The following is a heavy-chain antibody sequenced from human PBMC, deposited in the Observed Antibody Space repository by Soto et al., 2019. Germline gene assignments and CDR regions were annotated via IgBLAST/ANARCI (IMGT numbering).Heavy chain of an antibody. J-gene: IGHJ5*02. CDR1: GCSISSGGYS. V-gene: IGHV4-30-2*01. CDR3: ARVPDR. CDR2: IYHSGST. D-gene: IGHD2-2*01. Sequence: PSETLSLTCAVCGCSISSGGYSWSWIRQPPGKGLEWIGYIYHSGSTYYNPSLKSRVTISVDRSKNQFSLKLSSVTAADTAVYYCARVPDRWGQGTLVTVSS.